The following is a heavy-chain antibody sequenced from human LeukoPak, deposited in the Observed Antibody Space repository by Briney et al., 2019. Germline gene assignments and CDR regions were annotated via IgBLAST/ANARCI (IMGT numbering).Heavy chain of an antibody. Sequence: PGGSLRLSCAASGFTFSSHSMNWVRQAPGKGLEWASSISSSSSYIYYADSVKGRFTISRDNAKNSLYLQMNSLRAEDTAVYYCARDRRLYVGGGSCYSDYWGQGTLVTVSS. CDR3: ARDRRLYVGGGSCYSDY. J-gene: IGHJ4*02. V-gene: IGHV3-21*01. CDR1: GFTFSSHS. CDR2: ISSSSSYI. D-gene: IGHD2-15*01.